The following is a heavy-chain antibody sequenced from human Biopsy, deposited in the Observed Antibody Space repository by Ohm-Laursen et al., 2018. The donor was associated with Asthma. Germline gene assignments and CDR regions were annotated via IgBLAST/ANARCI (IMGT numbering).Heavy chain of an antibody. V-gene: IGHV3-23*01. CDR2: ITGSGGFT. D-gene: IGHD3-3*01. J-gene: IGHJ5*02. Sequence: SLRLPCTASGFTFSNYAMSWVRQAPGKGLEWVSSITGSGGFTYYADSVKGRFTISRDNAKDLLYLQMNSLRAEDTAVYFCAREGNDWSGYVTGDHWGQGSLVTVSS. CDR1: GFTFSNYA. CDR3: AREGNDWSGYVTGDH.